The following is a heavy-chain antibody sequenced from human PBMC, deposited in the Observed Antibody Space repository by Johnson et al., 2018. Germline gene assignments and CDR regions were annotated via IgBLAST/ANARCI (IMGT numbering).Heavy chain of an antibody. D-gene: IGHD1-26*01. Sequence: VQLVQSGGGLVKPGGSXRLSCAASGFNFSDYPMNWVRQAPGKGLEYLSSISSDSTYLFYAVSLKGRFTISRDNPRNSLFLQMDTLTGEDTGVYYCSRGTSGYYGMDVWGQGTTVTVSS. J-gene: IGHJ6*02. CDR2: ISSDSTYL. CDR3: SRGTSGYYGMDV. V-gene: IGHV3-21*01. CDR1: GFNFSDYP.